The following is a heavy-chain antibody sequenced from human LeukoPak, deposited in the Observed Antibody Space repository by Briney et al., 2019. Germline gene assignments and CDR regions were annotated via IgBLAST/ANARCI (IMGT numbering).Heavy chain of an antibody. Sequence: SETLSLTCTVSGGSLNSYYWSWIRQSPGKRLEWIAYIYYSGISNYNPSLKSRVTISVDTSKNHFSLKLSSVTAADTAVYYCARFKSSSGWYDYWGQGTLVTVSS. J-gene: IGHJ4*02. CDR1: GGSLNSYY. D-gene: IGHD6-19*01. CDR2: IYYSGIS. CDR3: ARFKSSSGWYDY. V-gene: IGHV4-59*01.